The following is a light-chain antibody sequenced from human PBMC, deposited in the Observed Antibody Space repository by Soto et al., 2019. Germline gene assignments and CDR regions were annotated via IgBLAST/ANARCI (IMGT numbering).Light chain of an antibody. Sequence: QSALTQPASVSGSPGQSIAISCTGTSSDVGGYNYVSWYQQYPGKAPKLIIFDVTNRPSGVSDRFSGSKSGSTASLTISGLQADDEADYYCPSFAGSGTYVFGTGTKVTVL. V-gene: IGLV2-14*01. CDR2: DVT. CDR3: PSFAGSGTYV. J-gene: IGLJ1*01. CDR1: SSDVGGYNY.